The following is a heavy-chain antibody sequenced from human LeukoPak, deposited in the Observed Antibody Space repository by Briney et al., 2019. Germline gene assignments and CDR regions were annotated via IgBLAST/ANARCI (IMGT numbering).Heavy chain of an antibody. CDR2: IYHSGST. V-gene: IGHV4-38-2*02. D-gene: IGHD4-17*01. Sequence: SETLSLTCTVSGYSISSGYYWGWIRQPPGKGLEWIGSIYHSGSTYYNPSLKSRVTISVDTSKNQFSLKLGSVTAADTAVYYCARAGTTVTTIDYWGQGTLVTVSS. CDR1: GYSISSGYY. J-gene: IGHJ4*02. CDR3: ARAGTTVTTIDY.